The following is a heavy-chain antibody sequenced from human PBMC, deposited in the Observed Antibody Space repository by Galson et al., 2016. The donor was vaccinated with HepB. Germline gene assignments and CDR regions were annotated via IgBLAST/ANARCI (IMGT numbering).Heavy chain of an antibody. V-gene: IGHV3-7*01. CDR1: GFTFTTYW. Sequence: SLRLSCAASGFTFTTYWMGWVRQAPGKGLEWVATIKQDGSEKYYVGSVKGRFTISRDNAKNSLSLQVHSLRAEDTDMYYCARVPPLVVVISMELGFYFDNWGQGTLVTVSS. D-gene: IGHD2-21*01. CDR2: IKQDGSEK. CDR3: ARVPPLVVVISMELGFYFDN. J-gene: IGHJ4*02.